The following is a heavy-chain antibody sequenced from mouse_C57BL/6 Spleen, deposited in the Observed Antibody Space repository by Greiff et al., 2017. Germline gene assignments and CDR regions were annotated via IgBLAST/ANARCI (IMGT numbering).Heavy chain of an antibody. V-gene: IGHV3-6*01. CDR1: GYSITSGYY. Sequence: EVKLEESGPGLVKPSQSLSLTCSVTGYSITSGYYWNWIRQFPGNKLEWMGYISYDGSNNSNPSLKNRISITRDTSKNQVFLKLNSVTTEDTATYYCARGRLLHYYAMDYWGQGTSVTVSS. J-gene: IGHJ4*01. D-gene: IGHD2-3*01. CDR3: ARGRLLHYYAMDY. CDR2: ISYDGSN.